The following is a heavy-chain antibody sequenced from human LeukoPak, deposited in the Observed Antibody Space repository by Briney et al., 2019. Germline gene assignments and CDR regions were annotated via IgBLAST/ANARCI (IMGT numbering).Heavy chain of an antibody. V-gene: IGHV4-4*02. D-gene: IGHD2-2*02. CDR1: GGSISSSNW. J-gene: IGHJ3*02. CDR2: IYHSGST. CDR3: ARGTLSPGHDYTSIGAFDI. Sequence: SETLSLTCAVSGGSISSSNWWSWVRQPPGKGLEWIGEIYHSGSTNYNPPLKSRVTISVDKSKNQFSLKLSSVTAADTAVYYCARGTLSPGHDYTSIGAFDIWGQGTMVTVSS.